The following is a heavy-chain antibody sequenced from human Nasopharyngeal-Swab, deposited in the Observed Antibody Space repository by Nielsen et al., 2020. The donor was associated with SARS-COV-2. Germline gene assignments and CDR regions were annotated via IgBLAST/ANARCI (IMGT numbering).Heavy chain of an antibody. J-gene: IGHJ4*02. V-gene: IGHV3-13*01. CDR1: GSTFSSYD. Sequence: GESLKISCAASGSTFSSYDMHWVRQATGKGLEWVSAIGTAGDTYYPGSVKGRFTISRENAKNSLYLQMNSLRAGDTAVYYCARGLLGSSWYVYWGQGTLVTVSS. CDR2: IGTAGDT. CDR3: ARGLLGSSWYVY. D-gene: IGHD6-13*01.